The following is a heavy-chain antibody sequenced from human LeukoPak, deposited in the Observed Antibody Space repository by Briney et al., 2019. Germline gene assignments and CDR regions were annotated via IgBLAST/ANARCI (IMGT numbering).Heavy chain of an antibody. CDR2: IYYSGST. J-gene: IGHJ4*02. Sequence: SQTLSLTCTVSGGSISSGDYYWSWIRQPPGKGLEWIGYIYYSGSTYYNPSLKSRVTISVDTSKNQFSLKLSSVTAADTAVYYCARADSSGYSYYFDYWGQGTLVTVSP. CDR1: GGSISSGDYY. CDR3: ARADSSGYSYYFDY. V-gene: IGHV4-30-4*08. D-gene: IGHD3-22*01.